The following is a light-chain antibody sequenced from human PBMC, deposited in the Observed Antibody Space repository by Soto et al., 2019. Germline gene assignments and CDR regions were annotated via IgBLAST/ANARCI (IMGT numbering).Light chain of an antibody. V-gene: IGKV1-27*01. CDR3: QKYFSVPFT. Sequence: DIQMTQSPSSLSASAGDRVTITCRASQGISNNLAWYQQKPGKVPKLLIYAASTLQPGVPSRFSGSGSGTDFSLTISSLQPEDVATYYCQKYFSVPFTFGPGTKVELK. CDR2: AAS. J-gene: IGKJ3*01. CDR1: QGISNN.